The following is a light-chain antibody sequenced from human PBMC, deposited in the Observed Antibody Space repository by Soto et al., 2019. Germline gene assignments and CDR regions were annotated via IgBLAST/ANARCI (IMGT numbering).Light chain of an antibody. CDR2: EAS. CDR3: QQYNSYSLT. Sequence: DIQMTQSPSTLSASVGDRVTITCRASQSISNWLAWYQQKPGKAPKVLIYEASSLQSGVPSRFSGSGIGTEFTLTISSLQPDDLATYYCQQYNSYSLTFGGGTQVEFK. CDR1: QSISNW. V-gene: IGKV1-5*03. J-gene: IGKJ4*01.